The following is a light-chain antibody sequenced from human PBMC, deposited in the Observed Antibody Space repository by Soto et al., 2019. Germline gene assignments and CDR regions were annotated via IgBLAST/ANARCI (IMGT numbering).Light chain of an antibody. Sequence: EILLTQSPGTLSLSPGGRATLSCRPSQSVNSAYLDWYQQKIGQAPRLLIYGASTRATGIPDRFSGSGSGTDFTLTISRLEPEDFAVYYCHYYGTSLTFGPGTKVDIK. V-gene: IGKV3-20*01. CDR2: GAS. CDR3: HYYGTSLT. CDR1: QSVNSAY. J-gene: IGKJ3*01.